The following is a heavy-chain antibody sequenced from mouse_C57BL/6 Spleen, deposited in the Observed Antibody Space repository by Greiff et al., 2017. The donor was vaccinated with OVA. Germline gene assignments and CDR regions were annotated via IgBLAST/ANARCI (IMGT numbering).Heavy chain of an antibody. J-gene: IGHJ2*01. CDR2: IDPANGNT. Sequence: EVQLQQSVAELVRPGASVKLSCTASGFNIKNSYMHWVKQRPEQGLEWIGRIDPANGNTKYAPKFPGTATITADTSSNTAYLQLVSLTAEDTAIYYWARTGDDYEYFDYWGQGTTLTVSS. D-gene: IGHD2-4*01. CDR1: GFNIKNSY. V-gene: IGHV14-3*01. CDR3: ARTGDDYEYFDY.